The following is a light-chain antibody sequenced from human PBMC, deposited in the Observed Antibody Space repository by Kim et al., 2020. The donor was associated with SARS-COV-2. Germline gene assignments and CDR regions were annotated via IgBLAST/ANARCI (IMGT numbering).Light chain of an antibody. V-gene: IGKV3-11*01. CDR3: QQRSSWPRALT. Sequence: PGERATLSCRASQGVGNSLAWYQHKPGQAPRLLIYDASNRVTGIPARFSGSGSGTDFTLSISSLEPEDFAVYYCQQRSSWPRALTFGGGTKVDIK. J-gene: IGKJ4*01. CDR2: DAS. CDR1: QGVGNS.